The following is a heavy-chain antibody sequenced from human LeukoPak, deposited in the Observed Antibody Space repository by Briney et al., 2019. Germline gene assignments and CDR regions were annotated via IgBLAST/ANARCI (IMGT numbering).Heavy chain of an antibody. CDR1: GGFFSGYY. CDR3: ARERFRGYYDSSGYYDY. CDR2: INHSGST. V-gene: IGHV4-34*01. Sequence: SETLSLTCAVYGGFFSGYYWSWIRQPPGKGLEWIGEINHSGSTNYNPSLKSRVTISVDTSKNQFSLKLSSVTAADTAVYYCARERFRGYYDSSGYYDYWGQGTLVTVSS. D-gene: IGHD3-22*01. J-gene: IGHJ4*02.